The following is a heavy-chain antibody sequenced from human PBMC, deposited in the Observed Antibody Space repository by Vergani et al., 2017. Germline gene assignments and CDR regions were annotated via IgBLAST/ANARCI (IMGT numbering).Heavy chain of an antibody. CDR1: GGSISSGGYY. Sequence: QVQLQESGPGLVKPSETLSLTCTVSGGSISSGGYYWSWLRQHPGKGLEWIGYIYYSGSTYYNPSLKSRVTISVDTSKNQFSRKLSSVTAADTAVFYCARAMVRGVCHWGQGTLVTVSS. V-gene: IGHV4-31*03. D-gene: IGHD3-10*01. CDR3: ARAMVRGVCH. J-gene: IGHJ1*01. CDR2: IYYSGST.